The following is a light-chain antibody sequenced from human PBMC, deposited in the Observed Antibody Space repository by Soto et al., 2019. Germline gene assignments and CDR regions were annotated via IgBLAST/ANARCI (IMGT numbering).Light chain of an antibody. CDR2: ETN. CDR1: TGAVTSTYF. Sequence: QTVVTQEPSLTVSPGGTVTLTCASSTGAVTSTYFPNWFQQKPGQTPRPLIYETNKKHSWTPARFSGSLLGGKAALTLSGVQPEDEAEYYCLLYHDGSQVFGGGTKLTVL. V-gene: IGLV7-43*01. CDR3: LLYHDGSQV. J-gene: IGLJ2*01.